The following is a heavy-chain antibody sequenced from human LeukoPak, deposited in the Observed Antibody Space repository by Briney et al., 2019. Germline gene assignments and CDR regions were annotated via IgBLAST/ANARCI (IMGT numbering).Heavy chain of an antibody. CDR1: GYTFTSSG. V-gene: IGHV1-18*01. J-gene: IGHJ6*02. CDR3: ARGFPPVGATTVFTYYYYGMDV. D-gene: IGHD1-26*01. CDR2: INAYNGDT. Sequence: ASVRVSCKASGYTFTSSGISWVRQAPGQGLEWMGWINAYNGDTNYAQKLQGRVTMTTDTSTSTAYMELRSLRSDDTAVYYCARGFPPVGATTVFTYYYYGMDVWGQGTTVTVSS.